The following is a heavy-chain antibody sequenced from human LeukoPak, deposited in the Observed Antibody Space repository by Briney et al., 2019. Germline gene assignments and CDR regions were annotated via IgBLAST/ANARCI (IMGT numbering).Heavy chain of an antibody. V-gene: IGHV3-23*01. CDR2: ISGSGGST. CDR1: GFTFSSYA. CDR3: AELGITMIGGV. D-gene: IGHD3-10*02. Sequence: GGTLRLSCGASGFTFSSYAMNWVRQAPGKGLEWVSVISGSGGSTYYADSVKGRFTISRDNSKNTLYLQMNSLRAEDTAVYYCAELGITMIGGVWGKGTTVTISS. J-gene: IGHJ6*04.